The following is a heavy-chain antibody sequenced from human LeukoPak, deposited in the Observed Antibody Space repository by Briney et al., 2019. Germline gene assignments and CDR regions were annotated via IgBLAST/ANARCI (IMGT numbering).Heavy chain of an antibody. CDR2: INDSGSST. V-gene: IGHV3-23*01. CDR1: GFTFRKYA. CDR3: TKGLYGSGSSPDF. J-gene: IGHJ4*02. Sequence: AGGSLRLSCAASGFTFRKYATTWVRQAPGKGLEWVSGINDSGSSTYYADSVNGRLTISRDNAKNTVYLQMNSLRVEDTAVYYCTKGLYGSGSSPDFWGQGTLVTVSS. D-gene: IGHD3-10*01.